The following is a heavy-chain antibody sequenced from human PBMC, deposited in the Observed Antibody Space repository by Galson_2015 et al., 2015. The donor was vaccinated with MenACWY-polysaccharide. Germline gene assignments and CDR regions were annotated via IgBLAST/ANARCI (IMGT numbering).Heavy chain of an antibody. Sequence: SLRLSCAASGFTFSSYWMSWVRQAPGKGLEWVANIKQDGSEKYYVDSVKGRFTISRDNAKNPLYLQMNSLRGEDTAVYYCARDSGRGGTSYWGQGTLVTVSS. CDR3: ARDSGRGGTSY. V-gene: IGHV3-7*01. D-gene: IGHD4-23*01. CDR2: IKQDGSEK. CDR1: GFTFSSYW. J-gene: IGHJ4*02.